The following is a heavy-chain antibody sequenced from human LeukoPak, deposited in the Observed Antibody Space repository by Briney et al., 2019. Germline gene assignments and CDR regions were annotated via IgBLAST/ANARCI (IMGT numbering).Heavy chain of an antibody. J-gene: IGHJ4*02. D-gene: IGHD4-11*01. CDR3: ARFPDYRKGGDY. CDR2: IYYSGSA. Sequence: PSETLSLTCSVSGGSINSSYWSWIRQPPGKGLEWIGYIYYSGSAKYNPSLKSRVTISVDTSKNQVSLKLSSVTAADTAVYYCARFPDYRKGGDYWGQGTLVTVSS. V-gene: IGHV4-59*01. CDR1: GGSINSSY.